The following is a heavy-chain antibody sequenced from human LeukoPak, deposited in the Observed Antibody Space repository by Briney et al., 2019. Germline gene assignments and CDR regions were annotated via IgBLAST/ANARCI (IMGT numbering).Heavy chain of an antibody. Sequence: GGSLRLSCAASGCTFSSYAMHWVRKAPGKGLEWAALISYHGDIAYYADSVKGRFTISRDNSKNTLYLQMNSLRAEDTAVYYCARMDYGDYVTLFDYWGQGTLVTVSS. J-gene: IGHJ4*02. D-gene: IGHD4-17*01. CDR1: GCTFSSYA. CDR2: ISYHGDIA. V-gene: IGHV3-30*07. CDR3: ARMDYGDYVTLFDY.